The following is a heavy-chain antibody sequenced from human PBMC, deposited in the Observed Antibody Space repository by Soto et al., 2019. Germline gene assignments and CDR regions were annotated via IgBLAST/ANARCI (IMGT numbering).Heavy chain of an antibody. V-gene: IGHV1-69*13. CDR1: GGTFSSYA. CDR2: IIPIFGTA. CDR3: VSIAAAGDYYYGMDV. J-gene: IGHJ6*02. D-gene: IGHD6-13*01. Sequence: RASVKVSCKASGGTFSSYAISWVRQAPGQGLEWMGGIIPIFGTANYAQKFQGRVTITADESTSTAYMELSSLRSEDTAVYYCVSIAAAGDYYYGMDVWGQGTTVTVSS.